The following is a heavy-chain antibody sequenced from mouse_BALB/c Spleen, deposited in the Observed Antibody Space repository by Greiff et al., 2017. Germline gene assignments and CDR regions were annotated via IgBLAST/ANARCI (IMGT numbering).Heavy chain of an antibody. Sequence: QVQLQQSGAELMKPGASVKISCKATGYTFSSYWIEWVKQRPGHGLEWIGEILPGSGSTNYNEKFKGKATFTADTSSNTAYMQLSSLTSEDSAVYYCARGGYYVRFAYWGQGTLVTVSA. V-gene: IGHV1-9*01. CDR3: ARGGYYVRFAY. J-gene: IGHJ3*01. D-gene: IGHD2-3*01. CDR1: GYTFSSYW. CDR2: ILPGSGST.